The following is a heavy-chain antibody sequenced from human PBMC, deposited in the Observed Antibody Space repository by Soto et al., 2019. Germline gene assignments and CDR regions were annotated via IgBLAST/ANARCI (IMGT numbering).Heavy chain of an antibody. D-gene: IGHD5-12*01. Sequence: QVQLVPSGAEVKKPGASVKVSCKASGYTFTSYEINWVRQATGQGLEWMGWRHPNSGNTVYAQKFQGRVTMTRNTSISTDYMELSSLRSEDMAVYYCARDASTKAFEYWGQGTLVTVSS. CDR2: RHPNSGNT. J-gene: IGHJ4*02. CDR3: ARDASTKAFEY. CDR1: GYTFTSYE. V-gene: IGHV1-8*01.